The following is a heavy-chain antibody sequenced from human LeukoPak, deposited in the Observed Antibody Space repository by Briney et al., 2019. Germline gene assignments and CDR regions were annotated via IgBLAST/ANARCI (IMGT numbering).Heavy chain of an antibody. CDR2: IIPILGIA. J-gene: IGHJ6*03. V-gene: IGHV1-69*02. CDR3: ARRGAARPPRDEYMDV. CDR1: GGTFSSYT. Sequence: SVKVSCKASGGTFSSYTISWVRQAPGQGREWMGRIIPILGIANYAQTTQGRVTITADKSTSTAYMELSSLRSEDTAVYYCARRGAARPPRDEYMDVWGKGTTVTVSS. D-gene: IGHD6-6*01.